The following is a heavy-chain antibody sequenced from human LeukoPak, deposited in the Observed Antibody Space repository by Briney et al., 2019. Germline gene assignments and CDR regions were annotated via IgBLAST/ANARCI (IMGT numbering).Heavy chain of an antibody. V-gene: IGHV3-74*01. CDR3: ARARLARYNWFDP. J-gene: IGHJ5*02. Sequence: GGSLRLSCAASGFTFSSYWMHWVRQAPGKGLVWVSRINSDGSSTSYADSVKGRFTISRDNAKNTLYLQMNSLRAEDTAVYYCARARLARYNWFDPWGRGTLVTVSS. D-gene: IGHD6-19*01. CDR1: GFTFSSYW. CDR2: INSDGSST.